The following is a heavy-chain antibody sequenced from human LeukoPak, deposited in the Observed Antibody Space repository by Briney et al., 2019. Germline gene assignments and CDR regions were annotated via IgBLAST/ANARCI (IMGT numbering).Heavy chain of an antibody. D-gene: IGHD3-3*01. Sequence: GGSLRLSCAASGFTFADYAMHWVRQAPGKGLEWVSGISWNSGSIGYADSVKGRFTISRDNAKNSLYLQMNSLRAEDTALYYCAKGPLEDFWSSYFDYWGQGTLVTVSS. V-gene: IGHV3-9*01. CDR2: ISWNSGSI. CDR1: GFTFADYA. CDR3: AKGPLEDFWSSYFDY. J-gene: IGHJ4*02.